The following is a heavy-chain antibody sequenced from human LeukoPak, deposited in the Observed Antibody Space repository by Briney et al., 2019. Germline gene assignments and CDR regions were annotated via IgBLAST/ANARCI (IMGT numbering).Heavy chain of an antibody. V-gene: IGHV3-21*01. CDR1: GFTFSSYS. CDR3: ARVHYYGSGSYYNTHLYYYYYYMDV. D-gene: IGHD3-10*01. J-gene: IGHJ6*03. Sequence: GGSLRLSCAASGFTFSSYSMNWVGQAPGKGLERVSSISSSSSYIYYADSVKGRFTISRDNAKNSLYLQMNSLRPEDTAVYYCARVHYYGSGSYYNTHLYYYYYYMDVWGKGTTVTVSS. CDR2: ISSSSSYI.